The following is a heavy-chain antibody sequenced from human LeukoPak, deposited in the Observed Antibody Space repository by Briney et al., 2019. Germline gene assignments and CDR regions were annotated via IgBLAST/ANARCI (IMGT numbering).Heavy chain of an antibody. J-gene: IGHJ5*02. CDR3: ARDRLGHSWFDP. CDR1: GGSISSNSYY. V-gene: IGHV4-39*07. Sequence: PSETLSLTCTVSGGSISSNSYYWGWIRQPPGKGLEWIGNIFYSGSTYYNPSLKSRVTISVDTSKNQFSLKLSSVTAADTAVYYCARDRLGHSWFDPWGQGTLVTVSS. CDR2: IFYSGST.